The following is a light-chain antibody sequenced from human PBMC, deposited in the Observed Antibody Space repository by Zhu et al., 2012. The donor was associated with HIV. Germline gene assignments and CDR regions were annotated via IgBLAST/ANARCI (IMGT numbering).Light chain of an antibody. CDR1: QDINFH. J-gene: IGKJ1*01. Sequence: DIQMTQSPSSLSVSIGDRVTITCRASQDINFHLAWYQQKPGRVPKLLISRASSLQSGVPSRFSGGASGTDFTLTISSLQPEDVATYFCQNYDSGPETFGQGITVDIK. CDR3: QNYDSGPET. V-gene: IGKV1-27*01. CDR2: RAS.